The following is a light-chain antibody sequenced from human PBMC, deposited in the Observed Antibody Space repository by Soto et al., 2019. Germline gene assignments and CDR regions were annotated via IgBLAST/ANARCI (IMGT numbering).Light chain of an antibody. J-gene: IGLJ1*01. Sequence: QSVLTQPRSVSGSPGQSVTISCTETSSDVGGYNYVSWYQQHPGKAPKLMIYDVSKRPSGVPDRFSGSKSGNTASLTISGLQAEDEADYYCCSYAGSYTFSYVFGTGTKVTV. CDR1: SSDVGGYNY. V-gene: IGLV2-11*01. CDR2: DVS. CDR3: CSYAGSYTFSYV.